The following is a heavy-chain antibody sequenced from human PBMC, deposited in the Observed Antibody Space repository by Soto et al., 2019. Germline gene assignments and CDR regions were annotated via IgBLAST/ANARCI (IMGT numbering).Heavy chain of an antibody. D-gene: IGHD6-19*01. CDR3: ARDVRYSSGHYYYNGMDV. CDR1: GYTFTSYA. J-gene: IGHJ6*02. CDR2: INAGNGNT. V-gene: IGHV1-3*01. Sequence: QVQLVQSGAEVKKPGASVKVSCKASGYTFTSYAMHWVRQAPGQRLEWMGWINAGNGNTKYSQKFQGRVTITRDTSASTAYMELSSLRSEDTAVYYCARDVRYSSGHYYYNGMDVWGQGTTVTVSS.